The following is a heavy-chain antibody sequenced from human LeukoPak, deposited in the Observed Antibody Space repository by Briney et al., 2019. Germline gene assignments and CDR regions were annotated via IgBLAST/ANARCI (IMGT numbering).Heavy chain of an antibody. CDR2: ISSGSRSI. Sequence: GGSLRLSCAVSGFTFSSYGMNWVRQAPGKGLEWVSFISSGSRSIYYADSVKGRFTISRDNAKNSLYLQMNSLRAEDTAVYYCARDNYDSGDYYFDYWGQGTPVTVS. CDR3: ARDNYDSGDYYFDY. D-gene: IGHD4-17*01. CDR1: GFTFSSYG. V-gene: IGHV3-21*01. J-gene: IGHJ4*02.